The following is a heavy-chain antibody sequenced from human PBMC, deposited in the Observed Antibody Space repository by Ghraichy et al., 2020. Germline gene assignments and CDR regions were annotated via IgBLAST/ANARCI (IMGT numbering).Heavy chain of an antibody. Sequence: SETLSLTCAVSGYSISSGYYWGWIRQPPGKGLEWIGSIYHSGSTYYNPSLKSRVTISVDTSKNQFSLKLSSVTAADTAVYYCARHGSIVATEVRYYYYMDVWGKGTTVTVSS. V-gene: IGHV4-38-2*01. J-gene: IGHJ6*03. CDR1: GYSISSGYY. D-gene: IGHD5-12*01. CDR3: ARHGSIVATEVRYYYYMDV. CDR2: IYHSGST.